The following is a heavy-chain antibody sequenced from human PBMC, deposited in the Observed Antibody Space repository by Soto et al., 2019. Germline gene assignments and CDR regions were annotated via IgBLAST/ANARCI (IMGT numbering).Heavy chain of an antibody. CDR1: GVSIGACGNY. V-gene: IGHV4-31*03. Sequence: SLALSCPVSGVSIGACGNYWSWKGQRPGMGLEWIGYIYYSWSTYYNPSLKSRVTISVDTSKNQFSLKLSSVTDADTAVYYCARDGGFVVVPAEGYGMDVWGQGTTVTVSS. CDR3: ARDGGFVVVPAEGYGMDV. J-gene: IGHJ6*02. CDR2: IYYSWST. D-gene: IGHD2-2*01.